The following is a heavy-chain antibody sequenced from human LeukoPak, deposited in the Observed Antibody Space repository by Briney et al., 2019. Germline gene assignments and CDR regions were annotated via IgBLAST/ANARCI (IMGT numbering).Heavy chain of an antibody. V-gene: IGHV4-34*01. CDR1: GGSFSGYY. J-gene: IGHJ6*03. Sequence: PSETLSLTCAVYGGSFSGYYWSWIRQPPGRGLEWIGEINHSGSTNYNPSLKSRVTISVDTSKNQFSLKLSSVTAADTAVYYCARRRVGYCSGGSCYTHYYYMDVWGKGTTVTISS. CDR3: ARRRVGYCSGGSCYTHYYYMDV. CDR2: INHSGST. D-gene: IGHD2-15*01.